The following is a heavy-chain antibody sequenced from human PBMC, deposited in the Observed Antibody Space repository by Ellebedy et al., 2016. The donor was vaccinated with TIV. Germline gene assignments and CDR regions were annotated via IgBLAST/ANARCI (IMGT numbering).Heavy chain of an antibody. CDR3: GRDAVTGNGKWDCLDP. V-gene: IGHV3-23*01. CDR1: GFTFTTYA. D-gene: IGHD7-27*01. J-gene: IGHJ5*02. Sequence: GESLKISCAASGFTFTTYAMAWVRQTPGKGLEWVSGIYCSGRSTFYADSVKGRFTISRDNSKNTLYLQMNFLRAEDTAIYYCGRDAVTGNGKWDCLDPWGQGTLVTVSS. CDR2: IYCSGRST.